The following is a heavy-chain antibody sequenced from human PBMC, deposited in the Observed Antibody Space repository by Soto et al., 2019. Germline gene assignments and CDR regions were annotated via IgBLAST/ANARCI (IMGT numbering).Heavy chain of an antibody. CDR1: GGSISSYY. CDR3: ARFTGYPYYFDY. D-gene: IGHD5-18*01. Sequence: ASETLSLTCTVSGGSISSYYWSWIRQPPGKGLEWIGYIYSSGDANYNPSLKSRVIISVDTSKNQFSLKLSSVTAADTTVYYCARFTGYPYYFDYWGLGTLVTSPQ. J-gene: IGHJ4*02. V-gene: IGHV4-59*01. CDR2: IYSSGDA.